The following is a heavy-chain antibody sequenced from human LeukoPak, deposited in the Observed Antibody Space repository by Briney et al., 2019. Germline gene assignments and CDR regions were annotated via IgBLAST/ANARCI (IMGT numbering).Heavy chain of an antibody. J-gene: IGHJ4*02. CDR2: VYSCGAT. CDR3: ARAQSHLVGGSHRFLPYFDH. Sequence: PSETLSLTCSVSGVSIRSQYWCWIRQSPGKRLELIGYVYSCGATNHNPSLKRRVTISVDTSQNQLFLSLTSVTAADTAVYYCARAQSHLVGGSHRFLPYFDHWGQGALVTVSS. V-gene: IGHV4-59*11. CDR1: GVSIRSQY. D-gene: IGHD3-16*02.